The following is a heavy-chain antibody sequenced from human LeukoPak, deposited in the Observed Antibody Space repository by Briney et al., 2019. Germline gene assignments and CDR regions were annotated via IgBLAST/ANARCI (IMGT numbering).Heavy chain of an antibody. J-gene: IGHJ3*02. CDR3: ARGGYSYGYADAFDI. CDR2: IYYSGST. D-gene: IGHD5-18*01. V-gene: IGHV4-59*01. Sequence: ETLSLTCTVSGGSISSYYGIWMRRPRRKGLEWGGYIYYSGSTNYNPSLKSRVTISVDTSKNQFSLKLSSMTAADTAVYYCARGGYSYGYADAFDIWGQGTMVTVSS. CDR1: GGSISSYY.